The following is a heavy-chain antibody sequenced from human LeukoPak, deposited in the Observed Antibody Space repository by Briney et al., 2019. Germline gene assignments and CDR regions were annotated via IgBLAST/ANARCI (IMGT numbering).Heavy chain of an antibody. V-gene: IGHV4-59*08. Sequence: KPSETLSLTCTVSGGSITNYYWSWIRQPPGKGLEWIGYIYYSGSTYYNPSLKSRVTISVDTSKNQFSLTLNSVTAADTAVYYCARQGGAVAGRAVDYWGQGTLVSVSS. J-gene: IGHJ4*02. CDR3: ARQGGAVAGRAVDY. D-gene: IGHD6-19*01. CDR2: IYYSGST. CDR1: GGSITNYY.